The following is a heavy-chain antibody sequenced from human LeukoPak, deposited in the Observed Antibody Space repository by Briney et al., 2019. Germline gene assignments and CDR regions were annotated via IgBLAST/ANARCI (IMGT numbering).Heavy chain of an antibody. CDR3: ASNWNLDS. V-gene: IGHV3-23*01. Sequence: PGGSLRLSCAASGFTFSSYSMNWVRQAPGKGLEWVSSISASGDTTYYVDSVKGRFTISRDNSRSTLSLQMNSPRAEDTAVYYCASNWNLDSWGQGALVTVSS. D-gene: IGHD1-20*01. CDR2: ISASGDTT. J-gene: IGHJ4*02. CDR1: GFTFSSYS.